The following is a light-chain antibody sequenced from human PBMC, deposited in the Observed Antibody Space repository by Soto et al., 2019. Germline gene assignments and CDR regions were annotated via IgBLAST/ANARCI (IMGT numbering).Light chain of an antibody. Sequence: IQTTQSHSTLSASVGDRVTITCRTSQSITSWLAWYPQKPGQAPDLLTLDPSSLNRRVPSSLSGSGTGTDLTITISRLQPDDFSSYYCYQYNSNPCTFGNGTKV. J-gene: IGKJ1*01. CDR3: YQYNSNPCT. CDR2: DPS. CDR1: QSITSW. V-gene: IGKV1-5*01.